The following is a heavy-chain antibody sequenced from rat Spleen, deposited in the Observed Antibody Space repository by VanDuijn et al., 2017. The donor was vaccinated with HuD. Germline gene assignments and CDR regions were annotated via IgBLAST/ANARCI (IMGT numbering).Heavy chain of an antibody. CDR3: TYTYYGYTY. J-gene: IGHJ2*01. V-gene: IGHV6-8*01. D-gene: IGHD1-9*01. Sequence: EVQLVETGGSLVQPGKSLKLTCATSGFTFTNAWMHWVRQSPEKQLEWLAQIKAKSANYATSYSEYVKGRFTISRDDSKSSVYLQMNSLKEEDTAIYYCTYTYYGYTYWGQGVMVTVSS. CDR1: GFTFTNAW. CDR2: IKAKSANYAT.